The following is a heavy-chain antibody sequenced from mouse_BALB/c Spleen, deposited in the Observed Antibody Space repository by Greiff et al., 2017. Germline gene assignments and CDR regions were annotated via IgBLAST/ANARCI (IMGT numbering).Heavy chain of an antibody. CDR1: GFSLTGYG. Sequence: VLLVESGPGLVAPSQSLSITCTVSGFSLTGYGVNWVRQPPGKGLEWLGMIWGDGSTDYNSALKSRLSINKDNSTSQVFLKMNSLQTDDTARYYCARDSYCYGPSMDYWGQGTSVTVSA. J-gene: IGHJ4*01. CDR3: ARDSYCYGPSMDY. V-gene: IGHV2-6-7*01. CDR2: IWGDGST. D-gene: IGHD1-1*01.